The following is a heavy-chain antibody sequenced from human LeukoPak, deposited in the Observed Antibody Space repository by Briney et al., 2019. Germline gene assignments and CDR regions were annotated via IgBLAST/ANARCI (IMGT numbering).Heavy chain of an antibody. V-gene: IGHV3-53*01. D-gene: IGHD2-15*01. CDR2: IYSGGTT. CDR1: GFTVSSNY. CDR3: ARTELGYCSGDTCYDAFDI. Sequence: GGSLRLSCAASGFTVSSNYMSWVRQAPGKGLEWVSIIYSGGTTHYADSVKGRFTITRDNSKNTLYLQMNSLRAEDTAVYYCARTELGYCSGDTCYDAFDIWGQGTMVTVSS. J-gene: IGHJ3*02.